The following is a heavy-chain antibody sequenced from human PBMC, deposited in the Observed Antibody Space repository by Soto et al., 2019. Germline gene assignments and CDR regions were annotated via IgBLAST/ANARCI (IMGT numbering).Heavy chain of an antibody. V-gene: IGHV1-69*05. CDR1: GGTFSSYA. CDR3: ARDPSVRITGTPSPHP. D-gene: IGHD1-7*01. J-gene: IGHJ5*02. CDR2: IIPIFGTA. Sequence: QVQLVQSGAEVKKPGSSVKVSCKASGGTFSSYAISWVRQAPGQGLEWMGGIIPIFGTANYAQKFQGRVTITXXEXTXXAYMALSSLRSEATAVYYCARDPSVRITGTPSPHPWGQGTLVTVSS.